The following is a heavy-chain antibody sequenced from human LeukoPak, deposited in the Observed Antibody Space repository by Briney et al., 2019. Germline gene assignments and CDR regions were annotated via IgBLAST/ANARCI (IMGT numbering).Heavy chain of an antibody. J-gene: IGHJ4*02. V-gene: IGHV4-59*01. Sequence: PSETLSLTCIVSGDSIRSYYWNWIRQAPGKALEWIGHIHNNGDSAYNFSLKSRVTISMDTSKNQFSLKLSSVTAADTAVYYCARIEGGGPLVDYWGQGTLVTVSS. CDR2: IHNNGDS. D-gene: IGHD3-16*01. CDR3: ARIEGGGPLVDY. CDR1: GDSIRSYY.